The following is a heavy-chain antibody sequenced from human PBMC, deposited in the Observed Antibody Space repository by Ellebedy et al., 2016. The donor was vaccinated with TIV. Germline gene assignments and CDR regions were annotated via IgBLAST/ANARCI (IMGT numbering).Heavy chain of an antibody. CDR1: GFSFRSYW. J-gene: IGHJ3*02. V-gene: IGHV3-7*01. Sequence: GESLKISCVASGFSFRSYWMSWIRQAPGKGLEWVANIRLDGGDKYYVDSVKGRLTISRDNAKNSLYLLMNSLSAEDTGVYYCATDGSYGDYRSPTHAFVIWGQGTMVTVSS. CDR2: IRLDGGDK. CDR3: ATDGSYGDYRSPTHAFVI. D-gene: IGHD4-17*01.